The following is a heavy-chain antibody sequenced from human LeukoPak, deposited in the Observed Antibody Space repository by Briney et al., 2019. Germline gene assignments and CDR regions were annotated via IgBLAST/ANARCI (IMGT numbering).Heavy chain of an antibody. D-gene: IGHD6-19*01. Sequence: GGSLRLSCAASGFTVSSNYMSWVRQAPGKGLEWVSVIYSGGSTYYADSVKGRFTISRDNSKNTLYLQMNSLRAEDTAVYYCASGAVAGTGLEGPYFDYWGQGTLVTVSS. CDR1: GFTVSSNY. J-gene: IGHJ4*02. CDR2: IYSGGST. CDR3: ASGAVAGTGLEGPYFDY. V-gene: IGHV3-53*01.